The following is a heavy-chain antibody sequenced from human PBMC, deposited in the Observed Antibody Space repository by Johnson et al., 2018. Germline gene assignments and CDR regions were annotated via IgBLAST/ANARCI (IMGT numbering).Heavy chain of an antibody. CDR1: GFTFSGSA. Sequence: VQLQESGGGLVPPGGSLKLSCAASGFTFSGSAMHWVRQASGNGLEWVGRIRSNANSYAPAYAALVKGSFTISSHDSKDTAYLQMNSLKTGATALCYCTRPEHRTASAQAAYIQHWGQGTLVTVSS. D-gene: IGHD1-14*01. J-gene: IGHJ1*01. CDR2: IRSNANSYAP. CDR3: TRPEHRTASAQAAYIQH. V-gene: IGHV3-73*02.